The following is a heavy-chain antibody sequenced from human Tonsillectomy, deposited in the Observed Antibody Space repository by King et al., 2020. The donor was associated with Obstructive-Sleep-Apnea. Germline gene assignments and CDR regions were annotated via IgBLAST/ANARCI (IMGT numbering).Heavy chain of an antibody. CDR3: AKPDGYTHYFDY. Sequence: VQLVESGGGVVQPGRSLRLSCAASGFTFSSYGMHWVRQAPGKGLEWVAVISYDGSNKYYADSVKGRFTISRDNSKNTLYLQMNSLRAEDTAVYYCAKPDGYTHYFDYWGQGTLVTVSS. J-gene: IGHJ4*02. CDR2: ISYDGSNK. V-gene: IGHV3-30*18. CDR1: GFTFSSYG. D-gene: IGHD5-24*01.